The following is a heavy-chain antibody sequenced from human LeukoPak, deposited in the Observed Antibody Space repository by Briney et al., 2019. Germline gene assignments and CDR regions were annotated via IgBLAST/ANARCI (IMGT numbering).Heavy chain of an antibody. CDR1: GYTFTNNY. V-gene: IGHV1-46*01. CDR2: IYPRDGST. D-gene: IGHD1-1*01. CDR3: AKDPYNTPTYYFDY. Sequence: GASVKVSCKASGYTFTNNYLHWVRQAPGQGLEWMGMIYPRDGSTSYAQNFQGRVTVTRDTSTTAVHMELRGLRSEDTAVYYCAKDPYNTPTYYFDYWGQGTLVTVSS. J-gene: IGHJ4*02.